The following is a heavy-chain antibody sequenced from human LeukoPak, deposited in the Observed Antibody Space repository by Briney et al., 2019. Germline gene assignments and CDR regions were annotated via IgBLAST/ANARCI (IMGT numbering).Heavy chain of an antibody. D-gene: IGHD3-3*01. CDR3: ARRQGYYDFWSGSNYGMDV. CDR2: IIPILGIA. Sequence: ASVKVSCKASGGTFSSYAISWVRQAPGQGLEWMGRIIPILGIANYAQKFQGRVTITADKSTSTAYMELSSLRSEDTAVYYCARRQGYYDFWSGSNYGMDVWGQGTTVTVSS. V-gene: IGHV1-69*04. CDR1: GGTFSSYA. J-gene: IGHJ6*02.